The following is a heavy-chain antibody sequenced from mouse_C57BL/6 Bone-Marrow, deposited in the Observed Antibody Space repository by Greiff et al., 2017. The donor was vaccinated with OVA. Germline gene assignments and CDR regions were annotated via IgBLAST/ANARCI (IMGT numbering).Heavy chain of an antibody. V-gene: IGHV1-50*01. CDR3: AGDSSGYLDY. D-gene: IGHD3-2*02. Sequence: QQPGQGLEWIGEIDPSDSYTNYNQKFKGKATLTVDTSSSTAYMQLSSLTSEDSAVYYCAGDSSGYLDYWGQGTSVTVSS. CDR2: IDPSDSYT. J-gene: IGHJ4*01.